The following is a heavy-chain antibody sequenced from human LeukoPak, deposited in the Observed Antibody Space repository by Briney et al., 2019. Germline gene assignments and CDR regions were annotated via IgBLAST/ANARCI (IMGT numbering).Heavy chain of an antibody. CDR1: GFTFSSYV. D-gene: IGHD6-19*01. V-gene: IGHV3-30*02. CDR2: IRYDGSNK. CDR3: ARDLSPRSGWYGFFDY. Sequence: GGSLRLSCAASGFTFSSYVMHWVRQAPGKGLEWVAFIRYDGSNKYYADSVKGRFTISRDNSKNTLYLQMNSLRAEDTAVYYCARDLSPRSGWYGFFDYWGQGTLVTVSS. J-gene: IGHJ4*02.